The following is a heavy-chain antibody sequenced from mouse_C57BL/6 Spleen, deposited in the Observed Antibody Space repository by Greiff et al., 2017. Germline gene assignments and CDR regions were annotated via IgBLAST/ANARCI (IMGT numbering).Heavy chain of an antibody. CDR2: IYPGGGNT. J-gene: IGHJ2*01. CDR3: AGTDGYSSYFDD. CDR1: GYSFTSYY. V-gene: IGHV1-66*01. Sequence: QVQLQQSGPELVKPGASVKISCKASGYSFTSYYIHWVKQRPGQGLEWIGWIYPGGGNTKYNEKFKGKATLTADTSSSTAYMQLSSLTSEDSAVYYCAGTDGYSSYFDDWGQGTTLTVSS. D-gene: IGHD2-3*01.